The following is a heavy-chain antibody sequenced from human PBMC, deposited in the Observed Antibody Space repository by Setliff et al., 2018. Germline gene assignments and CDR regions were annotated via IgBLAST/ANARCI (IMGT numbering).Heavy chain of an antibody. D-gene: IGHD3-3*01. V-gene: IGHV4-31*03. J-gene: IGHJ6*02. CDR3: ASTPDGDLYYNFWSGYYYYYGMDV. CDR2: IYYSGST. CDR1: GGSISSGGYY. Sequence: PSETLSLTCTVSGGSISSGGYYWSWIRQHPGKGLEWIGYIYYSGSTYYNPSLKSRVTISVDTSKNQFSLELGSVTAADTAVYYCASTPDGDLYYNFWSGYYYYYGMDVWGQGTTVTVSS.